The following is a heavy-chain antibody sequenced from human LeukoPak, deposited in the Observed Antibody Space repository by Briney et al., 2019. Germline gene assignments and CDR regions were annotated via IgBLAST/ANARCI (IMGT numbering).Heavy chain of an antibody. Sequence: KSSETLSLTCTVSGGSISSTDYYWGWIRQPPGKGLEWIGSVYYSGSTYYNPSLKSRLTISLDTSKNQFSLTLTLNSVTAADTAVYYCARHGSPYSSSSWFDPWGQGTLVTVSS. CDR3: ARHGSPYSSSSWFDP. CDR1: GGSISSTDYY. D-gene: IGHD6-6*01. J-gene: IGHJ5*02. V-gene: IGHV4-39*01. CDR2: VYYSGST.